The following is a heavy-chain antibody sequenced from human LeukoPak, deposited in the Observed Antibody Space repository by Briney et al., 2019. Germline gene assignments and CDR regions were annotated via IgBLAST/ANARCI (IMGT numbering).Heavy chain of an antibody. Sequence: GVSVRLSCVASGFSFSSYVIPWVHQPPGKGVQWVSVLYSGGVTLYADSVKGRFNISRDNSKNTLYLQMNSLRAEDTAVYYCARGGSSSFFDWGQGTLVTVSS. V-gene: IGHV3-66*01. J-gene: IGHJ4*02. CDR1: GFSFSSYV. CDR2: LYSGGVT. CDR3: ARGGSSSFFD. D-gene: IGHD6-6*01.